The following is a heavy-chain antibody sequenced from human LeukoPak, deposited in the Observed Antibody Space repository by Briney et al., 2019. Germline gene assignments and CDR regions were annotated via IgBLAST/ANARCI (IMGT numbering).Heavy chain of an antibody. CDR2: IGGGGEST. J-gene: IGHJ4*02. CDR3: ARARAAAGMFDY. V-gene: IGHV3-23*01. D-gene: IGHD6-13*01. CDR1: GFTFSSYA. Sequence: GGSLRLTCAASGFTFSSYAMSWVRQAPGKGLEWVSTIGGGGESTYYADSVKGRFTISRDNAKNSLYLQMNSLRAEDTAVYYCARARAAAGMFDYWGQGTLVTVSS.